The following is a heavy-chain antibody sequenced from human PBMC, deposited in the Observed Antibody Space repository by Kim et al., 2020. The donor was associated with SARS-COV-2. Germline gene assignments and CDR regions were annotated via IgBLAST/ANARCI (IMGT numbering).Heavy chain of an antibody. V-gene: IGHV1-69*13. Sequence: SVKVSCKASGGTFSSYAISWVRQAPGQGLEWMGGIIPIFGTANYAQKFQGRVTITADESTSTAYMELSSLRSEDTAVYYCASYGSGSYQIVSWGQGTLVTVSS. CDR3: ASYGSGSYQIVS. D-gene: IGHD3-10*01. CDR2: IIPIFGTA. CDR1: GGTFSSYA. J-gene: IGHJ4*02.